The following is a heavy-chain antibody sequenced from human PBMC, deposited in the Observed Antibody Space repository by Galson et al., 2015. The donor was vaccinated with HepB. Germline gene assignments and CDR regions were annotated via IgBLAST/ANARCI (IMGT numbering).Heavy chain of an antibody. CDR3: ARDPSVTIFGVVNNWFDP. CDR2: ISIGGGST. V-gene: IGHV3-23*01. D-gene: IGHD3-3*01. Sequence: SLRLSCAASGFTFTSYAMNWVRQAPGKGLEWVSGISIGGGSTYYADSVRGRFTISRDNSKNTLYLQISSLTAEDTAVYYCARDPSVTIFGVVNNWFDPWGQGTLVTVSS. J-gene: IGHJ5*02. CDR1: GFTFTSYA.